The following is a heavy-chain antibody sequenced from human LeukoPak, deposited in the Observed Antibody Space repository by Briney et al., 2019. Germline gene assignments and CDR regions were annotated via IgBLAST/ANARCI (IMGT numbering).Heavy chain of an antibody. Sequence: SESLSLTCAVSGSSISNGYYWGWIRQPPGKGLEWIGSIYHGGTTYYNPSLKSRVTISVDTSKNQFSLKLSSVTAADTAVYYCARDQAMWGDDVIYYYMDVWGKGTTVTVSS. CDR1: GSSISNGYY. CDR2: IYHGGTT. V-gene: IGHV4-38-2*02. D-gene: IGHD3-16*01. CDR3: ARDQAMWGDDVIYYYMDV. J-gene: IGHJ6*03.